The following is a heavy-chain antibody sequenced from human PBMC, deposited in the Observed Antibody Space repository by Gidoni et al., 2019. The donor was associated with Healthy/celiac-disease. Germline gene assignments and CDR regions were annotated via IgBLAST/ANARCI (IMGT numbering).Heavy chain of an antibody. V-gene: IGHV4-59*01. CDR2: IYYSGST. Sequence: QVQLQESGPGLVKPSETLSLTCTVSGGSISSYDWSWIRQPPGKGLEWIGYIYYSGSTNSNPSLKSRVTISVDTSKNQFSLKLSSVTAADTAVYYCARRNGRYRAFDIWGQGTMVTVSS. CDR3: ARRNGRYRAFDI. D-gene: IGHD1-26*01. CDR1: GGSISSYD. J-gene: IGHJ3*02.